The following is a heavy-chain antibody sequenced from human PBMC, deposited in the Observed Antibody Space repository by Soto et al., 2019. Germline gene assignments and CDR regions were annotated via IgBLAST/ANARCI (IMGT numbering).Heavy chain of an antibody. Sequence: PSETLSLTCTVCSGAISSGGYYWSWIRQHPGKGLEWIGYIYYSGSTYYNPSLKSRVTISVDTSKNQFSLKLSSVTAADTAVYYCARGPTTYLDYWGQGTLVTVSS. D-gene: IGHD4-17*01. CDR1: SGAISSGGYY. CDR2: IYYSGST. J-gene: IGHJ4*02. V-gene: IGHV4-31*03. CDR3: ARGPTTYLDY.